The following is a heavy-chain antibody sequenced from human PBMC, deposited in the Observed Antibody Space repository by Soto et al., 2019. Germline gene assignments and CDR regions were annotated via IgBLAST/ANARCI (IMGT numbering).Heavy chain of an antibody. CDR3: ASVRRGISKPYNSFDP. J-gene: IGHJ5*02. CDR2: INHSGST. CDR1: GGSFSGYY. Sequence: QVQLQQWGAGLLKPSHTLSLTCAVYGGSFSGYYWSWIRQPPGKGLEWIGEINHSGSTNYNPSLKSRVTISVDTSKNQFSLKLSSVTAADTAVYYCASVRRGISKPYNSFDPWGQGTLVTVSS. V-gene: IGHV4-34*01.